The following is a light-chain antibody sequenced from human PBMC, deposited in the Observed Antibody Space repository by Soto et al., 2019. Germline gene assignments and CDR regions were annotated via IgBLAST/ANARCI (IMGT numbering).Light chain of an antibody. CDR3: SSYTSSNNYV. J-gene: IGLJ1*01. CDR2: EVS. CDR1: SSDVGSYNR. V-gene: IGLV2-18*02. Sequence: QSVLTQPPSVSGPPGQSVTISCTGTSSDVGSYNRVSWYQQPLGTAPKLMIYEVSNRPSGVPDRFSGSKSGNTASLTISGLQAEDEADYYCSSYTSSNNYVFGTGTKLTVL.